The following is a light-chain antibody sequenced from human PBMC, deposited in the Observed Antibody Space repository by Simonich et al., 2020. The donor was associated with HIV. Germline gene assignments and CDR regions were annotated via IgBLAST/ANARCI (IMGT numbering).Light chain of an antibody. CDR1: DSISSW. CDR2: KAS. CDR3: QQYKSYPFT. J-gene: IGKJ3*01. Sequence: DIQMTQSPSTLSASVGDRVTITCRARDSISSWFAWDRQKPGKAPKLIIDKASSLESGVPTRFSGSGSGTEFTLTISSLQPDDFATYYCQQYKSYPFTFGPGTKVDIK. V-gene: IGKV1-5*03.